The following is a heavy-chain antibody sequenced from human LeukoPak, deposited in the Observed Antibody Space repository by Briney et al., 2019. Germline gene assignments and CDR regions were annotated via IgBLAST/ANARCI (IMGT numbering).Heavy chain of an antibody. V-gene: IGHV1-18*01. CDR2: ISAYNGNT. D-gene: IGHD2-2*01. CDR1: GYTFTSYG. Sequence: GASVKVSCKASGYTFTSYGISWVRQAPGQGLEWMGWISAYNGNTNYAQKLQGRVTMTTDTSTSTAYMELRSLRSDDTAVYYCARDKPSAALGLPTADYWGQGTLVTVSS. J-gene: IGHJ4*02. CDR3: ARDKPSAALGLPTADY.